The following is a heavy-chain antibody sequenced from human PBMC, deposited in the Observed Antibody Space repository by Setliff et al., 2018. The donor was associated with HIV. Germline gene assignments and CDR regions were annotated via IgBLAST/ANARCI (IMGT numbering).Heavy chain of an antibody. Sequence: GGSLRLSCAASGFTFMNYAMSWVRQAPGKGLAWVSTISGSGSNTYYADSVKGRFTISRDNSNNMLFPQMNSLRTEDTAVYYCARSGGDCSGISCYSLWFDPWGHGTLVTVS. CDR3: ARSGGDCSGISCYSLWFDP. V-gene: IGHV3-23*01. CDR2: ISGSGSNT. D-gene: IGHD2-15*01. CDR1: GFTFMNYA. J-gene: IGHJ5*02.